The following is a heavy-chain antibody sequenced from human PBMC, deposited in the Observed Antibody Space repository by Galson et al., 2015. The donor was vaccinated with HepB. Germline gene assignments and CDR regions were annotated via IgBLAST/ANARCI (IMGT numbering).Heavy chain of an antibody. J-gene: IGHJ4*02. Sequence: SLRLSCAASGFTFSSYAMHWVRQAPGKGLEWGAVISYDGSNKYYADSVKGRFTISRDNSKNTLYLQMNSLGAEDTAVYYCASPPGPIDYWGQGTLVTVSS. CDR3: ASPPGPIDY. CDR2: ISYDGSNK. CDR1: GFTFSSYA. V-gene: IGHV3-30*04.